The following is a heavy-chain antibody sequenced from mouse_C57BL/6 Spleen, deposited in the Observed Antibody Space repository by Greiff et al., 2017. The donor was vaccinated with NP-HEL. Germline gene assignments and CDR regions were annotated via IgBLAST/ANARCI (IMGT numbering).Heavy chain of an antibody. V-gene: IGHV1-80*01. CDR2: IYPGDGDT. CDR1: GYAFSSYW. J-gene: IGHJ4*01. Sequence: QVQLQQSGAELVKPGASVKISCKASGYAFSSYWMNWVKQRPGKGLEWIGQIYPGDGDTNYNGKFKGKATLTADKSSSTAYMQLSSLTSEDSAVYCCARTYYSNLYAMDYWGQGTSVTVSA. D-gene: IGHD2-5*01. CDR3: ARTYYSNLYAMDY.